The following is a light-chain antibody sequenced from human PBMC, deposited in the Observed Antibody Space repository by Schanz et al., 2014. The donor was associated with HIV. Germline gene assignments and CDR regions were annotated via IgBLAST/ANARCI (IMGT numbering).Light chain of an antibody. V-gene: IGLV2-8*01. J-gene: IGLJ7*01. CDR3: ATWDDSLNGAV. CDR2: EVN. Sequence: QSALTQPPSASGSPGHSVTISCTGTTSDIGAYNYVSWYQLHPGRAPKLIIFEVNRRPSGVPNRFSGSKSGNTASLTVSGLLAEDEGDYYCATWDDSLNGAVFGGGTQLTVL. CDR1: TSDIGAYNY.